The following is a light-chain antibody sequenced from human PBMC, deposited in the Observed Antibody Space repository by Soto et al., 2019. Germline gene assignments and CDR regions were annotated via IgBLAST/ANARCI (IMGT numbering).Light chain of an antibody. J-gene: IGKJ3*01. CDR2: GSS. V-gene: IGKV3-15*01. CDR3: QQYNNWPFT. CDR1: QSVSSN. Sequence: EIVMRQSPAPLSVSPGERATLSCRASQSVSSNLAWYQQKPGQAPRLLIYGSSTRATGIPARFSGIGSGTEFTLTISSLQSEDFAVYYCQQYNNWPFTFGPGTKVAIK.